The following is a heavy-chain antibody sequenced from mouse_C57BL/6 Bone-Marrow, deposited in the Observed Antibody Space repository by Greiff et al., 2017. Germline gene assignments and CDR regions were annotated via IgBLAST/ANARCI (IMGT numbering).Heavy chain of an antibody. CDR3: ARSPYYYGSSYQYYYAMDY. CDR1: GYTFTDYY. J-gene: IGHJ4*01. CDR2: IYPGSGNT. V-gene: IGHV1-76*01. Sequence: QVQLKESGAELVRPGASVKLSCKASGYTFTDYYINWVKQRPGQGLEWIARIYPGSGNTYYNGKFKGKATLTAEKSSSTAYMQLSSLTSEDTAVYFCARSPYYYGSSYQYYYAMDYWGQGTSVTVSS. D-gene: IGHD1-1*01.